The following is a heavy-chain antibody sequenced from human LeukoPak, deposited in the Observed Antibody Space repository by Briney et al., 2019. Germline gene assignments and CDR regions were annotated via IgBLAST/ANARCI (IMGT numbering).Heavy chain of an antibody. CDR3: ALMGVVVVPAATFDY. CDR2: ISGSGGST. J-gene: IGHJ4*02. D-gene: IGHD2-2*01. Sequence: PGGSLRLSCAASGSTFSSYAMSWVRQAPGKGLEWVSAISGSGGSTYYADSVKGRFTISRDNSKNTPYLQMNSLRAEDTAVYYCALMGVVVVPAATFDYWGQGTLVTVSS. V-gene: IGHV3-23*01. CDR1: GSTFSSYA.